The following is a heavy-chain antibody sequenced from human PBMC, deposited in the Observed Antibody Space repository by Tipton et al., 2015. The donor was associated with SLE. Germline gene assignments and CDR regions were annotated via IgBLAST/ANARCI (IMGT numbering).Heavy chain of an antibody. CDR2: IGTAGDP. CDR3: ARKPYSSSSHYFDY. CDR1: GFTFSSYD. Sequence: GSLRLSCAASGFTFSSYDMHWVRQATGKGLEWVSAIGTAGDPYYPGSVKGRFAISRENAKNSLYRQMNSLRAGDTAVYYCARKPYSSSSHYFDYWGQGTLVTVFS. V-gene: IGHV3-13*05. D-gene: IGHD6-6*01. J-gene: IGHJ4*02.